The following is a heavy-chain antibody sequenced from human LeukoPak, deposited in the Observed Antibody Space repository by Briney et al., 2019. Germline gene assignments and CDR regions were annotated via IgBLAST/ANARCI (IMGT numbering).Heavy chain of an antibody. CDR3: AADRYSSSWPPLPVAGTDAFDI. CDR1: GFTFTSSA. Sequence: ASAKVSCKASGFTFTSSAMQWVRQARGQRLEWIGWIVVGSGNTNYAQKFQERVTITRDMSTSTAYMELSSLRSEDTAVYYCAADRYSSSWPPLPVAGTDAFDIWGQGAMVTVSS. J-gene: IGHJ3*02. V-gene: IGHV1-58*02. D-gene: IGHD6-13*01. CDR2: IVVGSGNT.